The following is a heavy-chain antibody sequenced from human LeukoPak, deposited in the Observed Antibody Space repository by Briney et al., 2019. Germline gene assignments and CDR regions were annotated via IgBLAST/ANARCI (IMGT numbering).Heavy chain of an antibody. V-gene: IGHV3-21*01. CDR3: AREELGRYFDL. D-gene: IGHD3-10*01. J-gene: IGHJ2*01. CDR2: ISSSSSYI. Sequence: PGGSLRLSCAASGFTFSSYRMNWVRQAPGEGLECVSSISSSSSYIHYADSVKGRFTISRDNAKNSLYLQMNSLRAEDTAVYYCAREELGRYFDLWGRGALLTVSS. CDR1: GFTFSSYR.